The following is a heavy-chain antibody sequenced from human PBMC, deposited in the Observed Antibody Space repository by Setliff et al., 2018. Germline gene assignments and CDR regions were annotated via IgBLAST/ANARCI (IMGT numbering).Heavy chain of an antibody. CDR2: IQKSGGT. V-gene: IGHV4-59*01. J-gene: IGHJ6*02. CDR1: GVSISSYY. CDR3: ARLSWNGLRCYGLDV. D-gene: IGHD3-3*01. Sequence: SETLSLTCNVSGVSISSYYWSWIRQPPGKGLESIGYIQKSGGTNYNPALKSRVTISVDTSTNQFSLKLRSVTAADTAVYYCARLSWNGLRCYGLDVWGQGTTVTVSS.